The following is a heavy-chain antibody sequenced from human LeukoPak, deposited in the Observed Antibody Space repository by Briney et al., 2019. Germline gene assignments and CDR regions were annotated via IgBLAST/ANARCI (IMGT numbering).Heavy chain of an antibody. Sequence: ASVKVSCKASGGTFSSYAISWVRQAPGQGLEWMGGIIPIFGTANYAQKFQGRVTITADESTSTAYMELSSLRSEDTAVYYCARDVSVVVPAAMPVVVAFDIWGQGTMVTVSS. J-gene: IGHJ3*02. D-gene: IGHD2-2*01. V-gene: IGHV1-69*13. CDR1: GGTFSSYA. CDR3: ARDVSVVVPAAMPVVVAFDI. CDR2: IIPIFGTA.